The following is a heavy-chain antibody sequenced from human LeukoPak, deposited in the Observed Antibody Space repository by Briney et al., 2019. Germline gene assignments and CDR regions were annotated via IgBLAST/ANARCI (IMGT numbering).Heavy chain of an antibody. Sequence: PSETLSLTCTVSGGSISSSSYYWGWIRQPPGKRLEWIGSIYYSGSTYYNPSLKSRVTISVDTSKNQFSLKLSSVTAADTAVYYCAREPNSSGLDYWGQGTLVTVSS. CDR2: IYYSGST. CDR1: GGSISSSSYY. D-gene: IGHD6-19*01. J-gene: IGHJ4*02. V-gene: IGHV4-39*07. CDR3: AREPNSSGLDY.